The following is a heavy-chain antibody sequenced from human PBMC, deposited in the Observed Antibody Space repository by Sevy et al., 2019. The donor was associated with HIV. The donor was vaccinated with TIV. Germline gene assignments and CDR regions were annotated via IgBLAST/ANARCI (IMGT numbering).Heavy chain of an antibody. J-gene: IGHJ4*01. Sequence: GGSLRLSCVVSGFRFGSHAMSWVRQAPGKGLEWVSGMSGRGDSRGYADSGKGRFTISRDNSKNKVYLQMNSLRAEDTALYYCAKDVPDQSCYDDFWSGSPCFDYWGRGTPVTVSS. CDR1: GFRFGSHA. CDR2: MSGRGDSR. D-gene: IGHD3-3*01. V-gene: IGHV3-23*01. CDR3: AKDVPDQSCYDDFWSGSPCFDY.